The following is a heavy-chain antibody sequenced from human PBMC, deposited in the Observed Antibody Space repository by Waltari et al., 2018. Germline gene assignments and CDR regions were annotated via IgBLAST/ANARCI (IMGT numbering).Heavy chain of an antibody. D-gene: IGHD1-26*01. Sequence: QVQLVQSGAEVKKPGASVKVSCKASGYTFTSYAMHWVRQAPGQRLEWMGWINAGNGNTKYSQKFQGRVTITRDTSASTAYMELSSLRSEDTAVYYCARDYEVGAPFDDWGQGTLVTVSS. CDR2: INAGNGNT. CDR1: GYTFTSYA. CDR3: ARDYEVGAPFDD. J-gene: IGHJ4*02. V-gene: IGHV1-3*01.